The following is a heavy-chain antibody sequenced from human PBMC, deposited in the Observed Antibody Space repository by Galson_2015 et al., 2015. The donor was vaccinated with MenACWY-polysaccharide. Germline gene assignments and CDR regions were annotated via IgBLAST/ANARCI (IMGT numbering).Heavy chain of an antibody. CDR2: VGGSGSNT. V-gene: IGHV3-23*01. CDR1: GFTFSNGA. J-gene: IGHJ4*02. D-gene: IGHD6-6*01. Sequence: YLMLSCAASGFTFSNGAMSWGRRAPGKGLVWVSTVGGSGSNTHYGDSVKGRFTISRDNSKNTLSLQMNSLRAEDTAVDYCARVYYSAGKSYSSCWGQGTLVTVSS. CDR3: ARVYYSAGKSYSSC.